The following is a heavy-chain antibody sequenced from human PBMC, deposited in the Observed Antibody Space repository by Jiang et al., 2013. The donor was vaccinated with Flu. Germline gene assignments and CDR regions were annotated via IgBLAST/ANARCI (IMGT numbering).Heavy chain of an antibody. D-gene: IGHD2-2*02. CDR3: AKTGWVPAALPSHWNYADY. J-gene: IGHJ4*02. CDR1: GFTFSSYG. Sequence: QLLESGGGVVQPGRSLRLSCAASGFTFSSYGMHWVRQAPGKGLEWVAVISYDGSNKYYADSVKGRFTISRDNSKNTLYLQMNSLRAEDTAVYYCAKTGWVPAALPSHWNYADYWGQGTLVTVSS. V-gene: IGHV3-30*18. CDR2: ISYDGSNK.